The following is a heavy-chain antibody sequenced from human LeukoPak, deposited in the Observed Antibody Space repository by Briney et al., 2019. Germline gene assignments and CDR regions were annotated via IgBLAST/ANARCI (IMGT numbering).Heavy chain of an antibody. CDR1: GGSISSYY. J-gene: IGHJ5*02. CDR3: ARDGGIQLWLRWWFYP. D-gene: IGHD5-18*01. CDR2: IYTSGST. Sequence: SETLSLTCTVSGGSISSYYWSWIRQPAGKGLEWIGRIYTSGSTNYNPSLKSRVTMSVDTSKNQFSLKLSSVTAADTAVYYCARDGGIQLWLRWWFYPWGQGTLVTVSS. V-gene: IGHV4-4*07.